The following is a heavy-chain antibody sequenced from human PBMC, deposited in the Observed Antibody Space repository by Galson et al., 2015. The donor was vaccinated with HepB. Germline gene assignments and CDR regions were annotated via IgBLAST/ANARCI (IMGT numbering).Heavy chain of an antibody. Sequence: SVKVSCKASGYTFTSYDINWVRQATGQGLEWMGWMNPNSGNTGYAQKFQGRVTMTRNTSISTAYMELSSLRSEDTAVYYCARVNYDFWSGYYLYYYYYMDVWGKGTTVTVSS. CDR1: GYTFTSYD. CDR2: MNPNSGNT. D-gene: IGHD3-3*01. V-gene: IGHV1-8*01. CDR3: ARVNYDFWSGYYLYYYYYMDV. J-gene: IGHJ6*03.